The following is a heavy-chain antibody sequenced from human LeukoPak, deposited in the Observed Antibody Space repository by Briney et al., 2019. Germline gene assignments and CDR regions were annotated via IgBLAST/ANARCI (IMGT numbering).Heavy chain of an antibody. D-gene: IGHD3-22*01. CDR1: GGTFSSCA. Sequence: ASVKVSCKASGGTFSSCAISWVRQATGQGLEWMGWMNPNSGNTGYAQKFQGRVTMTRNTSISTAYMELSSLRSEDTAVYYCARGDYYYDSSGFVVGYMDVWGKGTTVTISS. CDR2: MNPNSGNT. CDR3: ARGDYYYDSSGFVVGYMDV. J-gene: IGHJ6*03. V-gene: IGHV1-8*02.